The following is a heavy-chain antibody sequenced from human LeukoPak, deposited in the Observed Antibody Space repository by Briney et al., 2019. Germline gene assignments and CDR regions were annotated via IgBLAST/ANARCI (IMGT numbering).Heavy chain of an antibody. J-gene: IGHJ4*02. CDR1: GFTFGVYY. CDR3: VKLRDDGSSLSPVDY. CDR2: ISPTGDII. D-gene: IGHD6-13*01. Sequence: GGSLRLSCAASGFTFGVYYMTWIRQAPGRGLEPLSFISPTGDIIKYVDSVKGRFTISRDNAKSSMYLEMNSLRAEDTAVYYCVKLRDDGSSLSPVDYWGQGTLVTVSS. V-gene: IGHV3-11*01.